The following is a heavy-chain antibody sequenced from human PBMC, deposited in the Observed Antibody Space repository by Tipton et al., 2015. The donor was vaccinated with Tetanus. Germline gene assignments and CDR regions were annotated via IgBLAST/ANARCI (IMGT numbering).Heavy chain of an antibody. V-gene: IGHV4-61*01. CDR3: ARRSYCSSSSCYDAFDL. CDR1: GGSVRGGSYY. Sequence: LRLSCTVSGGSVRGGSYYWNWIRQPPGKGLEWLAYISYSGSTNSNYSLKSRVTISVDTSKNQFSLRLNSVTAADTAVYYCARRSYCSSSSCYDAFDLWGQGTMVTVSS. CDR2: ISYSGST. J-gene: IGHJ3*01. D-gene: IGHD2-2*01.